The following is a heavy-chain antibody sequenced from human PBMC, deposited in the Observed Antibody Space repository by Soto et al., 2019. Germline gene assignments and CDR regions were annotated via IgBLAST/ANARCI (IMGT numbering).Heavy chain of an antibody. D-gene: IGHD7-27*01. CDR2: IYDGGRT. Sequence: QVQLQESGPGLVKPSQTLSLTCTVSGGSISTVDYWWGWIRQSPDMGLEWIGHIYDGGRTYNNPSLESRVTMSVDTSKSQLSLTLSSVSAADTAVYYCARGPSGDKVDSWGQGTLVTVSS. CDR1: GGSISTVDYW. CDR3: ARGPSGDKVDS. V-gene: IGHV4-30-4*01. J-gene: IGHJ4*02.